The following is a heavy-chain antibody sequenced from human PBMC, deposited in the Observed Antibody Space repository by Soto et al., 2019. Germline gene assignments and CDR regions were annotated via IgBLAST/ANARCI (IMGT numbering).Heavy chain of an antibody. Sequence: SETLSLTCAVYGGSFSGCYWSWIRQPPGKGLEWIGEINHSGSTNYNPSLKSRVTISVDTSKNQFSLKLSSVTAADTAVYYCARPGTLRRDNWFDPWGQGTLVTVS. D-gene: IGHD1-1*01. J-gene: IGHJ5*02. CDR3: ARPGTLRRDNWFDP. CDR1: GGSFSGCY. V-gene: IGHV4-34*01. CDR2: INHSGST.